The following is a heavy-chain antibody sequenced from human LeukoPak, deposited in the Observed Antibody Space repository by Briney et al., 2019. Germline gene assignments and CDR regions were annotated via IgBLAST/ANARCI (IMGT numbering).Heavy chain of an antibody. CDR1: GGSFSGYY. Sequence: SETLSLTCAVYGGSFSGYYWSWIGQPPGKGLEWIGEINHSGSTNYNPSLKSRVTISVDTSKNQFSLKLSSVTAADTAVYYCARQMVRGRTYYYYYYMDVWGKGTTVTISS. D-gene: IGHD3-10*01. CDR3: ARQMVRGRTYYYYYYMDV. CDR2: INHSGST. J-gene: IGHJ6*03. V-gene: IGHV4-34*01.